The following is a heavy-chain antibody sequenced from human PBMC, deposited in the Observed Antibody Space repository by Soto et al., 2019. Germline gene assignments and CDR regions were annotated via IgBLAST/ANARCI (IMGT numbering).Heavy chain of an antibody. D-gene: IGHD3-10*01. CDR2: ISGSGGST. CDR1: GFTFSSYA. J-gene: IGHJ4*02. CDR3: AKESSGYYGSGRVHDY. Sequence: EVQLLESGGGLVQPGGSLRLSCAASGFTFSSYAMSWVRQAPGKGLEWVSAISGSGGSTYYADSVKGRFTISRDNSKNRLYLQMDSLRDEDTAVYYCAKESSGYYGSGRVHDYWGQGTLVTVSS. V-gene: IGHV3-23*01.